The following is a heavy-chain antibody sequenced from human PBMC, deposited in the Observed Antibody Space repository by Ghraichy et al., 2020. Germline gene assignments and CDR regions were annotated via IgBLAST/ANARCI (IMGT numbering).Heavy chain of an antibody. V-gene: IGHV1-18*01. CDR3: ARIGGYCSSANCYPDDS. CDR1: GYTFTSYG. J-gene: IGHJ4*02. D-gene: IGHD2-2*01. Sequence: ASVKVSCKASGYTFTSYGISWVRQAPGQGLEWMGWISAYNGDRNYAQKLQGRITMTTDTSTSTAYMELRSLRSDDTAMYDCARIGGYCSSANCYPDDSWGQGTLVTVSS. CDR2: ISAYNGDR.